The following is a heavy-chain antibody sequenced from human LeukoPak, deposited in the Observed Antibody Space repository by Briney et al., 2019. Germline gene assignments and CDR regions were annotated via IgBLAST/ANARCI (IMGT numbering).Heavy chain of an antibody. J-gene: IGHJ4*02. V-gene: IGHV3-48*04. CDR2: ISSSSSTI. CDR1: GFTFSSYS. Sequence: GGSLRLSCAASGFTFSSYSMNWVRQAPGKGLEWVSYISSSSSTIYYADSVKGRFTISRDNAKNSLYLQMNSLRAEDTAVYYCAGYYDSSGPPFDYWGQGTLVTVSS. D-gene: IGHD3-22*01. CDR3: AGYYDSSGPPFDY.